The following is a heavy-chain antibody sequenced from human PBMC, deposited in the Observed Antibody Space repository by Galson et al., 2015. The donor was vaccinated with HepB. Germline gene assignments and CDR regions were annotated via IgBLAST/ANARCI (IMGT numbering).Heavy chain of an antibody. J-gene: IGHJ6*02. V-gene: IGHV1-8*01. CDR1: GYTFTSYD. CDR3: ARGSRYCSSTSCYTSYYYYYYGMDV. Sequence: SVKVSCKASGYTFTSYDINWVRQATGQGLEWMGWMNPNSGNTGYAQKFQGRVTMTRNTSISTAYMELSSLRSEDTAVYYCARGSRYCSSTSCYTSYYYYYYGMDVWGQGTTVTVSS. CDR2: MNPNSGNT. D-gene: IGHD2-2*02.